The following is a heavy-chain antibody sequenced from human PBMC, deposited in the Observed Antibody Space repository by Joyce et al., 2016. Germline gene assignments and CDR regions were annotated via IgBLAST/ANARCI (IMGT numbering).Heavy chain of an antibody. V-gene: IGHV3-21*01. D-gene: IGHD2-8*01. J-gene: IGHJ4*02. CDR1: GFRFSSYS. CDR2: LSSSSSCI. Sequence: EVQLVESGGGLVKPGGSLRLSCAASGFRFSSYSMSWVRQAPGKGMEWVSSLSSSSSCIKYTDSVKGRFTISRDNAKNSLYLQMNSLRVEDTAVYYCARSSYTNGIFDYWGQGTLVTVSS. CDR3: ARSSYTNGIFDY.